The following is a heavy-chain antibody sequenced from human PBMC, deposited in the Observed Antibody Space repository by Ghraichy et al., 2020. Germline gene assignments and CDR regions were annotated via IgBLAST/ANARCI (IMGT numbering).Heavy chain of an antibody. CDR1: GFTFSSYT. D-gene: IGHD4-23*01. V-gene: IGHV3-48*01. Sequence: GGSLRLSCAASGFTFSSYTMNWVRQSPGKGLEWVAYISFSSRSIFYADSVKGRFTISRDNAKNSLSLQMNSLRGEDTAVYYCARASTVVRFYYYGGLDVWGQGTTVIVSS. J-gene: IGHJ6*02. CDR2: ISFSSRSI. CDR3: ARASTVVRFYYYGGLDV.